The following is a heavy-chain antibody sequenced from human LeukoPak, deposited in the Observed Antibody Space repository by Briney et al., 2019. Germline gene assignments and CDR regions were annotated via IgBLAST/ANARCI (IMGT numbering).Heavy chain of an antibody. D-gene: IGHD3-3*01. V-gene: IGHV3-23*01. CDR3: AKDGGLRFLEWFLNY. CDR2: ISGSGGST. Sequence: GGSLRLSCAASGFTFSSYAMSWVRQAPGKGLEGVSAISGSGGSTYYADSVKGRFTISRDNSKNTLYLQMNSLRAEDTAVYYCAKDGGLRFLEWFLNYGGQGTLVTVSS. J-gene: IGHJ4*02. CDR1: GFTFSSYA.